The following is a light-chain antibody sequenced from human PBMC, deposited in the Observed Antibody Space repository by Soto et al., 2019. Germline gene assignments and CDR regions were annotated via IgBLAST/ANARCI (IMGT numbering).Light chain of an antibody. CDR2: RAS. J-gene: IGKJ4*01. Sequence: EMVMTQSPATLSVSPGERATLSCRASQSVRSSLAWYQQKPGQPPRLLIYRASTRATGVPARFSGSGSGTEFTLTISSLQSEDFAVYYCQQRNKWPPVTFGGGTKVDI. CDR1: QSVRSS. CDR3: QQRNKWPPVT. V-gene: IGKV3-15*01.